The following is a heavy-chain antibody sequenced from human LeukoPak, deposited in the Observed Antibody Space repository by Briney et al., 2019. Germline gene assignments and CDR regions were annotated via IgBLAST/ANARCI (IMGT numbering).Heavy chain of an antibody. CDR3: AKDLTYESSGSVIDN. CDR1: GFIFEDYT. CDR2: VNWHGTT. J-gene: IGHJ4*02. V-gene: IGHV3-43*01. Sequence: TGGSLRLSCAASGFIFEDYTMHWVRQVPGKTLEWVSLVNWHGTTYYADSLKGRLTISRDNSKNSLYLQMDSLRIEDTAFYYCAKDLTYESSGSVIDNWGLGTLVTVSS. D-gene: IGHD3-22*01.